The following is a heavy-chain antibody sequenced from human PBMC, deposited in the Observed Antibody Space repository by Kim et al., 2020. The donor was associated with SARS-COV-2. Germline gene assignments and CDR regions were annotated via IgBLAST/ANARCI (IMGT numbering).Heavy chain of an antibody. V-gene: IGHV3-21*01. CDR2: SYI. J-gene: IGHJ4*02. Sequence: SYIYYADSVKGRFTISRDNAKNSLYLQMNSLRAEDTAVYYCARDTPIIDYWGQGTLVTVSS. CDR3: ARDTPIIDY.